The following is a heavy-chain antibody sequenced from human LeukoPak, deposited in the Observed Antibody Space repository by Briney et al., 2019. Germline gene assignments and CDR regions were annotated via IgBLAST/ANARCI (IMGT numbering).Heavy chain of an antibody. D-gene: IGHD3-22*01. CDR1: GGSMSSDY. CDR2: IYSSGSV. V-gene: IGHV4-4*07. CDR3: ARDFCGSGCWFDP. Sequence: SGTLSLTCTVSGGSMSSDYWSWIRQPAGKGLEWIGRIYSSGSVTYNPSLKGRVTMSVDTSKNQFSLRLTSVTAADTAVYYCARDFCGSGCWFDPWGQGTLVTVSS. J-gene: IGHJ5*02.